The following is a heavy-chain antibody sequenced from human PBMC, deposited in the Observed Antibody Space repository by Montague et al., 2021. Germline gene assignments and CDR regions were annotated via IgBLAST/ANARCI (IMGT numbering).Heavy chain of an antibody. CDR2: MFYGGST. D-gene: IGHD3-10*01. CDR3: AKQDYFVSGTSYKGFDP. J-gene: IGHJ5*02. CDR1: SGSIFRAH. Sequence: SGTLSLTCTVSSGSIFRAHWSWVRQPPGKGLEWLGSMFYGGSTSNNPSLKSRVPMSIDTSTNQFSLKLSFVTAADTAVYYCAKQDYFVSGTSYKGFDPWGQGILVTVSS. V-gene: IGHV4-59*08.